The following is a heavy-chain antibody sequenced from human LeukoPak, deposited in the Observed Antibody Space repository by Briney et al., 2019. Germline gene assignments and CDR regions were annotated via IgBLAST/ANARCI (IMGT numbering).Heavy chain of an antibody. CDR1: GFTFGDYP. V-gene: IGHV3-49*04. CDR3: TRDLEGGYSYGYTTFGY. Sequence: GSLRLSCTGSGFTFGDYPVSWVRQAPGKGLEWVGFIRSKAYGGTTEYAASVKGRFTISRDDSKSIAYLQMNSLKTEDTAVYYCTRDLEGGYSYGYTTFGYWGQGTLVTVSS. D-gene: IGHD5-18*01. J-gene: IGHJ4*02. CDR2: IRSKAYGGTT.